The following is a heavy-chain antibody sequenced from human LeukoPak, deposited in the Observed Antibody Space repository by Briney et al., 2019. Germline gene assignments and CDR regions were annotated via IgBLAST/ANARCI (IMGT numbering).Heavy chain of an antibody. CDR1: GFTFSGYG. D-gene: IGHD3-10*01. CDR3: ARDAVWSGEFFDS. J-gene: IGHJ4*02. CDR2: ISSSSSSI. V-gene: IGHV3-48*04. Sequence: GGSLRLSCAASGFTFSGYGMNWVRQAPGKGLEWVSYISSSSSSIHYADSVKGRFTISRDNAKNSLYLQMNSLRADDTAVYFCARDAVWSGEFFDSWGQGTLVTVSS.